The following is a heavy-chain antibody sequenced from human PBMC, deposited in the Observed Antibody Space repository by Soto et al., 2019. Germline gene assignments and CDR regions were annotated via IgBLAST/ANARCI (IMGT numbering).Heavy chain of an antibody. V-gene: IGHV5-51*01. CDR3: ARRAPGGDYYYGMDV. CDR1: GYSFTIYW. Sequence: PSQAVKISCTGSGYSFTIYWIGWVRQMPGKGLEWMGIIYPGDSDTRYSPSFQGQVTISADKSISTAYLQWSSLKASDTAMYYCARRAPGGDYYYGMDVWGQGTTVTVSS. J-gene: IGHJ6*02. D-gene: IGHD1-26*01. CDR2: IYPGDSDT.